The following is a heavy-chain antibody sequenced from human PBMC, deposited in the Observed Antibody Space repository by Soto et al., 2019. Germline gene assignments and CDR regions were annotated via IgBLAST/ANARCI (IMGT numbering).Heavy chain of an antibody. Sequence: SETLSLTCTVSVDSITTYYWSWIRQPAGKGLEWIGRIDTSGNTNCNPSLTSRVTMSVDTSKKQFSLKLTSVTAADTAVYYCARYSNNWFQTEGMDVWGQGATVTVSS. J-gene: IGHJ6*02. D-gene: IGHD6-13*01. V-gene: IGHV4-4*07. CDR3: ARYSNNWFQTEGMDV. CDR1: VDSITTYY. CDR2: IDTSGNT.